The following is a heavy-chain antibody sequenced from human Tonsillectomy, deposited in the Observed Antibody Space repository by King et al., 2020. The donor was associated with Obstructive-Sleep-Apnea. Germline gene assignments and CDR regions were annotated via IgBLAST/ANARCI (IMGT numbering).Heavy chain of an antibody. J-gene: IGHJ4*02. V-gene: IGHV1-2*02. CDR1: GYTFTGYY. CDR2: ISPNSGAT. D-gene: IGHD3-10*01. Sequence: QLVQSGAEVKKPGASVKVSCKASGYTFTGYYIHWVRQAPGQGLEGMGWISPNSGATKYAQKFQDRVTMTRDTSISTAYMDLSRLRSDDTAIYYCARDMSAYDSTSPAYWGQGTLVTVSS. CDR3: ARDMSAYDSTSPAY.